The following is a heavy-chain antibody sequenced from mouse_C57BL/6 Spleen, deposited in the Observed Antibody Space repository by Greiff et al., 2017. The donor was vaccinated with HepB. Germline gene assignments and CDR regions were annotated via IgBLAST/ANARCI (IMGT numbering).Heavy chain of an antibody. CDR2: ISSGGDYI. V-gene: IGHV5S21*01. CDR3: AKENYGSSPRAMDY. D-gene: IGHD1-1*01. Sequence: EVKLVESGEGLVKPGGSLKLSCAASGFTFSSYAMSWVRQTPEKRLEWVAYISSGGDYIYYADTMKGRFTISRDKARNTLYLQMGSLTSEDTAMYYCAKENYGSSPRAMDYWGQGTSVTVSS. CDR1: GFTFSSYA. J-gene: IGHJ4*01.